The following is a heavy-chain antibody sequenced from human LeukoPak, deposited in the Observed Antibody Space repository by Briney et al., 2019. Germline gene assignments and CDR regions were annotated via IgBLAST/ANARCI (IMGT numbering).Heavy chain of an antibody. CDR1: GFTFSDFG. D-gene: IGHD2-2*01. V-gene: IGHV3-23*01. Sequence: GGSLRLSCAASGFTFSDFGMNWVRQAPGKGLECVSAISDSGVGTDYSDSVKGRFTISRDNSKNTLYLQMNSLKTEDTAVYYCTRVQYCSSTSCYGGIDCWGQGTLVTVSS. J-gene: IGHJ4*02. CDR3: TRVQYCSSTSCYGGIDC. CDR2: ISDSGVGT.